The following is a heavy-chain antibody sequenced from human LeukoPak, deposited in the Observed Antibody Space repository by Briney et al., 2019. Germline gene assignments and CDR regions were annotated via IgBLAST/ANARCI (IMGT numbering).Heavy chain of an antibody. V-gene: IGHV4-59*08. Sequence: PSETLSLTCTVSGDSFSSYYWGWIRQSPGKGLEWIGHIFNFGNTKYNPSLRSRVTISVDTSKNQFSLSLTPVTAADTAVYYCARRPHNWGFDFRGQGILVTVSS. J-gene: IGHJ4*02. CDR1: GDSFSSYY. D-gene: IGHD7-27*01. CDR3: ARRPHNWGFDF. CDR2: IFNFGNT.